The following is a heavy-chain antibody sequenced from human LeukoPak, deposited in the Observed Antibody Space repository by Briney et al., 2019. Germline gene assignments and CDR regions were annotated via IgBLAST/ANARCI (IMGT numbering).Heavy chain of an antibody. D-gene: IGHD6-19*01. CDR1: GGTFSSYA. Sequence: GASVKVSCKASGGTFSSYAISWARQAPGQGLEWMGGIIPIFGTANYAQKFQGRVTITADESTSTAYMELSSLRSEDTAVYYCARAPKHGIAVAGTLDYWGQGTLVTVSS. CDR3: ARAPKHGIAVAGTLDY. J-gene: IGHJ4*02. CDR2: IIPIFGTA. V-gene: IGHV1-69*13.